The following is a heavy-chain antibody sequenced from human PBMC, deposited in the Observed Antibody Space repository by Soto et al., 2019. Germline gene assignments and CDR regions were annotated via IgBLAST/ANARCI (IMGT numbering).Heavy chain of an antibody. CDR2: ISGSGGST. CDR1: GFTFSSYA. CDR3: AKDYLADGRRSYGMDV. J-gene: IGHJ6*02. V-gene: IGHV3-23*01. Sequence: VGSLRLSCAASGFTFSSYAMSWVRQAPGKGLEWVSAISGSGGSTYYADSVKGRFTISRDNSKNTLYLQMNSLRAEDTAVYYCAKDYLADGRRSYGMDVWGQGTTVTVSS.